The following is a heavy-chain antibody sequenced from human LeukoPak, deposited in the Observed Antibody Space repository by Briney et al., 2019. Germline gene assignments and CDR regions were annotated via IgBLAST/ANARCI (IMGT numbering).Heavy chain of an antibody. J-gene: IGHJ6*02. CDR2: IYYSGST. V-gene: IGHV4-59*08. D-gene: IGHD4-11*01. Sequence: SETLSLTCTVSGDSISSYYWSWIRQPPGKGLEWIGYIYYSGSTNYNPSLRSRVTISVDTSKNQFSLKVSSVTAADTAVYYCARHPRDYSNSYYYYGMDVWGQGTTVAVSS. CDR1: GDSISSYY. CDR3: ARHPRDYSNSYYYYGMDV.